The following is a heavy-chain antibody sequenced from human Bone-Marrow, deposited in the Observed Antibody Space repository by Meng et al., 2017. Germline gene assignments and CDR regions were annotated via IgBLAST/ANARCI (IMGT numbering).Heavy chain of an antibody. Sequence: CTVSGVSISSYYWRWIRQPPGKGLEWIGYIYYSGITNYNPSLKSPVTISVDTSKNPFSLKLSSVTAADTAVYYCARLANKYYYDSSGYYYTFYFFDYWGQGTLVTVSS. D-gene: IGHD3-22*01. CDR1: GVSISSYY. CDR3: ARLANKYYYDSSGYYYTFYFFDY. J-gene: IGHJ4*02. CDR2: IYYSGIT. V-gene: IGHV4-59*01.